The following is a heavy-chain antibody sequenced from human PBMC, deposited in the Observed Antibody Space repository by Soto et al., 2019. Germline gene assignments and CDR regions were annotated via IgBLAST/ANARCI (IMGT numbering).Heavy chain of an antibody. Sequence: SVKVSCKASGGTFSSYAISWVRQAPGQGLEWMGGIIPIFGTANYAQKFQGRVTITADESTSTAYMELSSLRSEDTAVYYCARQIVGATRYFDYWGQGTLVTVYS. CDR3: ARQIVGATRYFDY. CDR1: GGTFSSYA. CDR2: IIPIFGTA. D-gene: IGHD1-26*01. V-gene: IGHV1-69*13. J-gene: IGHJ4*02.